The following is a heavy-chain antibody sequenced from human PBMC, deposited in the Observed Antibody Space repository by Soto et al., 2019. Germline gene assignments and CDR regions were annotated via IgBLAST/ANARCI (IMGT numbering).Heavy chain of an antibody. J-gene: IGHJ5*02. CDR2: XXLYXDXT. Sequence: GASVNVSCKTSGYTFSNYGITLVRQAPGQPLEXLGXXXLYXDXTXXAXXXQGRVSMTTETSTTTAYMEMRSLRSDDTAVYYCARVVPGAEAWFGPWGQGTLVTV. V-gene: IGHV1-18*01. CDR1: GYTFSNYG. CDR3: ARVVPGAEAWFGP. D-gene: IGHD2-2*01.